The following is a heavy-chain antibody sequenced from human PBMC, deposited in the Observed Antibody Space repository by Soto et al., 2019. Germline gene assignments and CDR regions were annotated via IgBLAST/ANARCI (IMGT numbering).Heavy chain of an antibody. D-gene: IGHD4-17*01. Sequence: HITLKESGPTLVKPTQTLTLTCTFSGFSLSTSGVGVGWIRQPPGKALEWLALIYWDDDKRYSPSLKSRLTITKDTSKNQVVLTMTNMDPVDTATYYCSTVTTRGDAFDIWGQGTMVTVSS. V-gene: IGHV2-5*02. CDR1: GFSLSTSGVG. J-gene: IGHJ3*02. CDR2: IYWDDDK. CDR3: STVTTRGDAFDI.